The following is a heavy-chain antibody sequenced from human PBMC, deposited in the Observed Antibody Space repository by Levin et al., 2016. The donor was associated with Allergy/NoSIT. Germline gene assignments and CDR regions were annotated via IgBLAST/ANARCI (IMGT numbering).Heavy chain of an antibody. J-gene: IGHJ3*02. D-gene: IGHD3-10*01. CDR2: ISYDGSNK. CDR1: GFTFSSYG. CDR3: AKDFGGRGSGSYSDAFDI. Sequence: GESLKISCAASGFTFSSYGMHWVRQAPGKGLEWVAVISYDGSNKYYADSVKGRFTISRDNSKNTLYLQMNSLRAEDTAVYYCAKDFGGRGSGSYSDAFDIWGQGTMVTVSS. V-gene: IGHV3-30*18.